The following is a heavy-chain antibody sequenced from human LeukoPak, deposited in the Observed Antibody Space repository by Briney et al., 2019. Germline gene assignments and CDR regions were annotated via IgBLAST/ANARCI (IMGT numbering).Heavy chain of an antibody. J-gene: IGHJ4*02. D-gene: IGHD5-18*01. CDR2: ISYVGSNK. Sequence: GRSLRLSCAASGFTFSSYGMHWVRQAPGKWLERVAVISYVGSNKYYADSVKGRFTISRDNSKNTLYLQMNSLRAEDTAVYYCAKGSSYVDTAMRSYFDYWGQGTLVTVSS. V-gene: IGHV3-30*18. CDR1: GFTFSSYG. CDR3: AKGSSYVDTAMRSYFDY.